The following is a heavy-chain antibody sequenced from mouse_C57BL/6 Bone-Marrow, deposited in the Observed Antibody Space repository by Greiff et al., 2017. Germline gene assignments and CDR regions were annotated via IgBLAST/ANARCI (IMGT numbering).Heavy chain of an antibody. J-gene: IGHJ4*01. D-gene: IGHD1-1*01. V-gene: IGHV5-4*03. CDR2: ISDGGSYT. Sequence: EVKLVESGGGLVKPGGSLKLSCAASGFTFSSYAMSWVRPTPEKRLEWVATISDGGSYTYYPDNVKGRFTISRDNAKNNLYLQMSHLKSEDTAMYYCARKDYYGSSYAMDYWGQGTSVTVSS. CDR1: GFTFSSYA. CDR3: ARKDYYGSSYAMDY.